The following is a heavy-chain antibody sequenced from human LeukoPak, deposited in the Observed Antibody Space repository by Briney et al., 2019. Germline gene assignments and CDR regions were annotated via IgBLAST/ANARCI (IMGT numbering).Heavy chain of an antibody. V-gene: IGHV4-34*01. Sequence: TNYNPSLKSRVTISVDTSKNQFSLKLSSVTAADTAVYYCARGGITIFGVVIMPFDYWGQGTLVTVSS. D-gene: IGHD3-3*01. CDR3: ARGGITIFGVVIMPFDY. J-gene: IGHJ4*02. CDR2: T.